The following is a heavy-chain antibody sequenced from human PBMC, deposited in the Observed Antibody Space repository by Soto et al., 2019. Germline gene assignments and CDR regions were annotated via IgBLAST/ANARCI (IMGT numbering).Heavy chain of an antibody. CDR3: AKTEDIVVVPALDY. Sequence: GAAVKVSCKASGYTFTGYYIYWVRQAPGQGLEWMGWINPYSGATHYAQKFQGRLTMTRDNSKNTLYLQMNSLRAEDTAVYYCAKTEDIVVVPALDYWGQGTLVTVSS. CDR1: GYTFTGYY. V-gene: IGHV1-2*02. CDR2: INPYSGAT. J-gene: IGHJ4*02. D-gene: IGHD2-2*01.